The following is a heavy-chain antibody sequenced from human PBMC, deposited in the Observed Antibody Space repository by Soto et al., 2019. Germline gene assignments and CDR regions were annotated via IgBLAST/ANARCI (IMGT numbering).Heavy chain of an antibody. CDR1: GGSFTSNNW. D-gene: IGHD1-7*01. J-gene: IGHJ4*02. V-gene: IGHV4-4*02. Sequence: QVQLQESGPGLVKPSGTLSLTCAVSGGSFTSNNWWTWVRQPPGQGLEWIGEIYRTGSTNYNPALTRLVTLALDKSENQFSLKVTSLTAADTAVYSCASRDPGTSVDYWGQGTLVTVSS. CDR3: ASRDPGTSVDY. CDR2: IYRTGST.